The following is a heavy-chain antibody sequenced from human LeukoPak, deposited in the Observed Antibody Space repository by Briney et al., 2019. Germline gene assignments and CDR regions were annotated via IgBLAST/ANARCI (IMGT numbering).Heavy chain of an antibody. D-gene: IGHD6-6*01. J-gene: IGHJ4*02. CDR1: GGSISSSSYY. CDR3: ARTGYSSSFPDY. CDR2: IYYSGST. Sequence: PETLSLTCTVSGGSISSSSYYWGWIRQPPGKGLEWIGSIYYSGSTYYNPSLKSRVTISVDTSKNQFSLKLSSVTAADTAVYYCARTGYSSSFPDYWGQGTLVTVSS. V-gene: IGHV4-39*01.